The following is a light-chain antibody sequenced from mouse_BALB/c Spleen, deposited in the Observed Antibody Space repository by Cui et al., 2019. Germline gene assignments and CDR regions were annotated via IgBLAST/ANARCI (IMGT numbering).Light chain of an antibody. CDR2: KAS. CDR1: QNINVW. Sequence: DIQMNQSPSSLSASLGDPITITCHATQNINVWLSWYQQKPGNNPKLVIYKASNLHTGVPSRFGGSGSGTGFTLTISSLQPEDIATYYCQQGQSYPWTFGGGTKLEIK. CDR3: QQGQSYPWT. V-gene: IGKV10-94*01. J-gene: IGKJ1*01.